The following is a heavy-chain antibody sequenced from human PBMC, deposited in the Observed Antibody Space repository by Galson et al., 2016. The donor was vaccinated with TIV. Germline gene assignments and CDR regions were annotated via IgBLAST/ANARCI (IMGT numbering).Heavy chain of an antibody. CDR3: AKAKSVFGVVPHRAFDV. D-gene: IGHD3-3*01. V-gene: IGHV3-9*01. CDR2: INWNSGSV. Sequence: SLRLSCAASGFSFGDYAMHWVRQAPGEGLEWVSGINWNSGSVDFADSVKGRFTISRDNAKNSLYLQMNSLRGEDTALYYCAKAKSVFGVVPHRAFDVWGQGTTVTVSS. CDR1: GFSFGDYA. J-gene: IGHJ3*01.